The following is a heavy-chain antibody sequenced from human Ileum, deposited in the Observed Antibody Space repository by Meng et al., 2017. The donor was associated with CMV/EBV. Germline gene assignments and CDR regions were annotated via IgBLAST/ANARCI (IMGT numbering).Heavy chain of an antibody. J-gene: IGHJ5*02. V-gene: IGHV3-23*01. CDR3: ARPGLTVAGTRWFDP. D-gene: IGHD6-13*01. CDR1: GFTFSSYA. CDR2: IGSGGSSI. Sequence: SGFTFSSYAMSWVRQAPGKGLEWVSAIGSGGSSIFYADSVRGRFTISRDNSKNTLYLQMNSLRDDDTALYYCARPGLTVAGTRWFDPWGQGTLVTVSS.